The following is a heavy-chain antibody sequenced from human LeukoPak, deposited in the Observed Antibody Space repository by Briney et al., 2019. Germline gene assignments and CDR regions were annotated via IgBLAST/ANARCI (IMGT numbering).Heavy chain of an antibody. Sequence: GGSLRLSCAASRHSFSTCPMGCVSEASGRGGECGSGISASGDVTFGADAVGGRFTISRDNPTHTLYLQMNSLRAEDPAVYSCARERSESGDYWFDPWGQGTPVTVSS. CDR1: RHSFSTCP. D-gene: IGHD4-17*01. CDR2: ISASGDVT. CDR3: ARERSESGDYWFDP. V-gene: IGHV3-23*01. J-gene: IGHJ5*02.